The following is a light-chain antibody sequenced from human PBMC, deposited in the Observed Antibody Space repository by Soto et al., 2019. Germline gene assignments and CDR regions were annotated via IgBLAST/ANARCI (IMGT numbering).Light chain of an antibody. J-gene: IGLJ2*01. Sequence: QYVLTQSPSASASLGASVKLTCTLSSGHSSYAIAWHQQQPEKGPRYLMKLNSDGSHSKGDGIPDRFSGSSSGAERYLTIASLQCEDEADYCCQTWDTGIRVVFAGGTTVTVL. CDR2: LNSDGSH. CDR3: QTWDTGIRVV. V-gene: IGLV4-69*01. CDR1: SGHSSYA.